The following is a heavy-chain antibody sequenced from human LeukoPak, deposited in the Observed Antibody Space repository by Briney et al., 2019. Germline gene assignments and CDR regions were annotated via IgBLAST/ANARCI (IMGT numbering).Heavy chain of an antibody. D-gene: IGHD6-13*01. V-gene: IGHV3-21*04. J-gene: IGHJ5*01. CDR3: ASDAYSSSWFNT. Sequence: GGSLRLSCAASGFTFSSYSMNWVRQAPGKGLEWVSSISSSSSYIYYADSVKGRFTISRDNAKNSLYLQMNSLRAEDTAMYYCASDAYSSSWFNTWGQGTLVTVSS. CDR1: GFTFSSYS. CDR2: ISSSSSYI.